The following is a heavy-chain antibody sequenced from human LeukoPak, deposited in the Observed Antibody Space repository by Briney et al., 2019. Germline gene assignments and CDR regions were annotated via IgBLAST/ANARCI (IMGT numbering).Heavy chain of an antibody. V-gene: IGHV1-69*01. Sequence: SVKVSCKASGGTFSSYAISWVRQAPGQGLEWMGGIIPIFGTANYAQKFQGRVTITADESTSTAYMELSSLRSEDTAVYYCARGTVALAAYDYWGQGTLVTVSS. CDR3: ARGTVALAAYDY. CDR1: GGTFSSYA. D-gene: IGHD6-19*01. J-gene: IGHJ4*02. CDR2: IIPIFGTA.